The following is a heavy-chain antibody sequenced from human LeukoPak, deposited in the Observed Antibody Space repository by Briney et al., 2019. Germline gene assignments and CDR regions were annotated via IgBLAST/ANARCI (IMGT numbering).Heavy chain of an antibody. D-gene: IGHD3-22*01. Sequence: SVKVSCKASGGTFSIYAISWVRQAPGQGLEWMGGIIPIFGTANYAQKFQGRVTITADESTSTAYMELSSLRSEDTAVYYCASTNRDSSGYVGYWGQGTLVTVSS. J-gene: IGHJ4*02. CDR3: ASTNRDSSGYVGY. CDR1: GGTFSIYA. V-gene: IGHV1-69*01. CDR2: IIPIFGTA.